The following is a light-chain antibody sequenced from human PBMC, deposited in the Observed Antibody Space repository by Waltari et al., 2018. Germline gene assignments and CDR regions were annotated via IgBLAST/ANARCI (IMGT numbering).Light chain of an antibody. V-gene: IGLV2-14*01. J-gene: IGLJ2*01. CDR1: SSDVGGYNY. CDR2: EVS. CDR3: SSYTSSSILV. Sequence: QSALTQPASVSGSPGQSITISCTGTSSDVGGYNYVSWYQQHPGNAPKLMIYEVSNRPSGFSNRFSGSKSGNTASLTISGLQAEDEADYYCSSYTSSSILVFGGGTKLTVL.